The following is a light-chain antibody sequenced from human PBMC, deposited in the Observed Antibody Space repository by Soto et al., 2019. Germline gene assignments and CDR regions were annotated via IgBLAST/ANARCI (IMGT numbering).Light chain of an antibody. CDR3: CSLTTSHTYV. Sequence: QSALTQPASVSGSPGQSITISCTGTSSDVGGYNHVSWYQQHPGKAPKLIIYEVRNRPSGVSNRLSGSKSGNTASLTISGLQADDEADYYCCSLTTSHTYVFGSGTKLTVL. CDR1: SSDVGGYNH. J-gene: IGLJ1*01. CDR2: EVR. V-gene: IGLV2-14*01.